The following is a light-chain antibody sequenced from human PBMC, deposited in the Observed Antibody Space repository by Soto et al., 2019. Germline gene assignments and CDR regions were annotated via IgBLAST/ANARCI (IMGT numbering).Light chain of an antibody. CDR1: QSVSSN. J-gene: IGKJ1*01. CDR2: GAS. CDR3: QQYNDWPRT. Sequence: EIVMTQSPATLSVSPGERATLSCRASQSVSSNLAWYQQKPGQAPRLLIYGASTRATGLPARFSGSGSGTEFTLTFSSLQSEDFAVYYCQQYNDWPRTFGQGTKVDI. V-gene: IGKV3-15*01.